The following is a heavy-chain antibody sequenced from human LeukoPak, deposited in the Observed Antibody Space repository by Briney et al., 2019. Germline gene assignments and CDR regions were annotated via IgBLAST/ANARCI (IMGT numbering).Heavy chain of an antibody. CDR1: GYTFTCYY. V-gene: IGHV1-2*02. CDR2: INPNSGGT. Sequence: VASVKVSCKSSGYTFTCYYMHGVRQAPGQGLEWMGWINPNSGGTNYAQKFQGRVTMTSDTSISTDYMELSRMRSDDTAVYYCASAPGIAAALDYWGQGTPVTVSS. D-gene: IGHD6-13*01. J-gene: IGHJ4*02. CDR3: ASAPGIAAALDY.